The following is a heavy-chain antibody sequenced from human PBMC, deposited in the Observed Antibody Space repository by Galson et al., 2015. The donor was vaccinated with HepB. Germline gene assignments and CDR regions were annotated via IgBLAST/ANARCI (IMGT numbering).Heavy chain of an antibody. D-gene: IGHD3-22*01. CDR2: LQHDESRV. J-gene: IGHJ4*02. Sequence: SLRLSCAVSGFIFSDSGMHWVHQSPGKGLEWLSFLQHDESRVFYADSVKGRFTISRDNAKNSLYLQMNSLRAEDTAVYFCARDRTYDNDRTGYYSDAWGPGTLVTVSS. V-gene: IGHV3-30*12. CDR3: ARDRTYDNDRTGYYSDA. CDR1: GFIFSDSG.